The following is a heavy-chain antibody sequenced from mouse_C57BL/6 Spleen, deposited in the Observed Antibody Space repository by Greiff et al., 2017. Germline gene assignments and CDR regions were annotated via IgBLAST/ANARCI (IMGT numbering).Heavy chain of an antibody. J-gene: IGHJ2*01. D-gene: IGHD2-5*01. Sequence: VQLQQPGAELVMPGASVKLSCKASGYTFTSSWMHWVKQRPGQGLEWIGEIDPSDSYTNYNQKFKGKSTLTVDKSSSTAYMQLSSLTSEDSAVYYCARRYSNYDFDYWGQGTTLTVSS. CDR1: GYTFTSSW. CDR3: ARRYSNYDFDY. V-gene: IGHV1-69*01. CDR2: IDPSDSYT.